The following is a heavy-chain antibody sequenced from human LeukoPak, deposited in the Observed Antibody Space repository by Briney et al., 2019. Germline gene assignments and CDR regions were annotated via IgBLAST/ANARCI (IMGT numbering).Heavy chain of an antibody. V-gene: IGHV3-21*01. CDR1: GFTFSSYS. CDR2: ISSSSSYI. Sequence: GGSLRLSCAASGFTFSSYSMNWVRQAPGKGLERVSSISSSSSYIYYADSVKGRFTISRDNSKNTLYLQMNSLRADDTAVYYCARDLGGRSGSFDYWGQGTLVTVSS. J-gene: IGHJ4*02. D-gene: IGHD3-10*01. CDR3: ARDLGGRSGSFDY.